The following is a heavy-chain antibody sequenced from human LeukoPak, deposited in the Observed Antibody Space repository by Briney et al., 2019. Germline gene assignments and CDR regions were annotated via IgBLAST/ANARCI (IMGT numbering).Heavy chain of an antibody. Sequence: SETLSLTCTVSGGSISGYYWSWIRQPPGKGLEWVGYIYYSGNTNYNPSLKTRVTISVDTSKNQFSLKLRSVTAADTAVYWCARHNTTWYYFDYWGQGTLVTVSS. J-gene: IGHJ4*02. CDR3: ARHNTTWYYFDY. D-gene: IGHD1-14*01. CDR2: IYYSGNT. CDR1: GGSISGYY. V-gene: IGHV4-59*08.